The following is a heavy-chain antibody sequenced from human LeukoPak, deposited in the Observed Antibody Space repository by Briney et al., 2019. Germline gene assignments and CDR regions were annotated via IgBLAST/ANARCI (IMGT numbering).Heavy chain of an antibody. CDR1: GFTFSNYS. D-gene: IGHD3-22*01. J-gene: IGHJ4*02. CDR3: ARDYWYYYDSSXYYYDY. CDR2: ISSSSSYI. Sequence: PGGSLRLSCAASGFTFSNYSMNWVRPAPGKWPEWVSSISSSSSYIYYADSVKGRFTISGDNAKNSLYLQMNSLRAEDNSVYYCARDYWYYYDSSXYYYDYWGQGTLVTVSS. V-gene: IGHV3-21*01.